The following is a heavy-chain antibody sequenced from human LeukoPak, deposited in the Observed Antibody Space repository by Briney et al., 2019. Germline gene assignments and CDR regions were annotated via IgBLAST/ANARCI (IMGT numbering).Heavy chain of an antibody. CDR3: ATSLRSCSSSSCYTPFDY. Sequence: GASVKVSCKVSGYTLTELSIHWVRQAPGKGLEWMGSFDPEDGETIYAQKFQGRVTLTEDTSTDTAYMELSSLTSEDTAVYYCATSLRSCSSSSCYTPFDYWGQGTLVTVSS. CDR2: FDPEDGET. D-gene: IGHD2-2*02. V-gene: IGHV1-24*01. CDR1: GYTLTELS. J-gene: IGHJ4*02.